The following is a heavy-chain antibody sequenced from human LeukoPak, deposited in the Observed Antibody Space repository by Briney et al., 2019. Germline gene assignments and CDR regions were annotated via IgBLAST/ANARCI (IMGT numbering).Heavy chain of an antibody. CDR1: GCTFSSYA. V-gene: IGHV3-23*01. Sequence: GGSLRLSCAASGCTFSSYAMSWVRQAPGKGGEGGSAISVSGGSTYYAVSVKGRFTISRDNSKNTLYLQMNSLRAEDTAVYYCASRGYSYGHDAFDIWGQGTMVTVSS. D-gene: IGHD5-18*01. J-gene: IGHJ3*02. CDR3: ASRGYSYGHDAFDI. CDR2: ISVSGGST.